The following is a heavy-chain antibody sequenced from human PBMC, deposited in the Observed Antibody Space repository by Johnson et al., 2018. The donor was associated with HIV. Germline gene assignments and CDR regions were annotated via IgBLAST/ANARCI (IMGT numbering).Heavy chain of an antibody. CDR3: ARGPIADDACDI. J-gene: IGHJ3*02. D-gene: IGHD3-16*02. Sequence: QVQLVESGGGVVQPGRSLRLSCAASGFTFINSDIHWVRQPPGKGLEWVAVISSDGSNKYYADSVKGRFTISRDNSKNTLYLQMNSLRAEDTAVYFCARGPIADDACDIWGQGTMVTVSS. CDR1: GFTFINSD. V-gene: IGHV3-30*03. CDR2: ISSDGSNK.